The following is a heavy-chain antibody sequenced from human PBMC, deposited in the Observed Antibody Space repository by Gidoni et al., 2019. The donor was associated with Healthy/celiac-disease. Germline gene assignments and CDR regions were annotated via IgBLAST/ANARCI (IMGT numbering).Heavy chain of an antibody. CDR1: GFTFSSYG. J-gene: IGHJ4*02. CDR2: IWYDGSNK. Sequence: QVQLVESGGGVVQPGRSLRLSCAASGFTFSSYGMHWVRQAPGKGLEWVAVIWYDGSNKYYADSVKGRFTISRDNSKNTLYLQMNSLRAEDTAVYYCARDPTMSDSYYFDYWGQGTLVTVSS. CDR3: ARDPTMSDSYYFDY. V-gene: IGHV3-33*01. D-gene: IGHD3-10*02.